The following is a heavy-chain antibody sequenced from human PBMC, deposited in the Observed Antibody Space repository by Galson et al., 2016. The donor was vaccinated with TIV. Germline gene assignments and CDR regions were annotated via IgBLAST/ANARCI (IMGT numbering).Heavy chain of an antibody. D-gene: IGHD2-21*01. V-gene: IGHV3-66*02. Sequence: SLRLSCAASGLIFTDNSMTWVRQAPGKGLEWVALIYDDGKNMYADSVQGRFTISRASSKNVLYLQMTSLRGDDTAVYFCARDRRHCGNECCLCYYYGMDVWGQGATVTVSS. CDR3: ARDRRHCGNECCLCYYYGMDV. CDR1: GLIFTDNS. J-gene: IGHJ6*02. CDR2: IYDDGKN.